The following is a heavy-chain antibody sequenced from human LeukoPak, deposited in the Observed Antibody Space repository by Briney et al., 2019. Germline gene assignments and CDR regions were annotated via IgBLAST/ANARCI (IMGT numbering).Heavy chain of an antibody. Sequence: SETLSLTCAVSGYSLSSGYYWGWIRQPPRKGLEWIGSIYHSGSTYYNPSLKSRVTISVDTSKNQFSLKLSSVTAADTAVYYCASPGNYYYMDVWGKGTTVTVSS. V-gene: IGHV4-38-2*01. CDR1: GYSLSSGYY. CDR2: IYHSGST. J-gene: IGHJ6*03. CDR3: ASPGNYYYMDV.